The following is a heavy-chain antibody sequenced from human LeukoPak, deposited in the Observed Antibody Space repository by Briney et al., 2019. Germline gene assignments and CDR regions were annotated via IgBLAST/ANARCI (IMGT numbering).Heavy chain of an antibody. Sequence: SQTLSLTCTVSGGSISSGSYYWSWVRQPAGKGLEWIGRIYTSGSTNYNPSLESRVTISVDTSKNQFSLKLSSVTASDTAVYYCAGLLGYCSGTSCYRGFDYWGQGTLVTVSS. CDR1: GGSISSGSYY. V-gene: IGHV4-61*02. D-gene: IGHD2-2*02. J-gene: IGHJ4*02. CDR3: AGLLGYCSGTSCYRGFDY. CDR2: IYTSGST.